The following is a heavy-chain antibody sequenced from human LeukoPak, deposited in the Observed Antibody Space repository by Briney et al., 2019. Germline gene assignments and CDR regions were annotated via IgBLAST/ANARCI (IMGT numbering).Heavy chain of an antibody. CDR3: ASLYRSTTVTTFDY. J-gene: IGHJ4*02. D-gene: IGHD4-17*01. CDR2: IYTSGIISGNT. CDR1: GGSTSSYY. V-gene: IGHV4-4*07. Sequence: PSETLSLTCSVSGGSTSSYYWSWIRQPPGKGLEWIGRIYTSGIISGNTNYNPSLKSRVTMSVDTSKNQFSLKLSSVTAADTAVYYCASLYRSTTVTTFDYWGQGTLVTVSS.